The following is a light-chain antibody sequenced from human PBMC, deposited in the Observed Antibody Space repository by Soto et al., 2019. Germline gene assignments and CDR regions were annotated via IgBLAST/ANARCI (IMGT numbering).Light chain of an antibody. CDR1: QTISRY. J-gene: IGKJ2*01. Sequence: DIQMTQSPSSLSASVGDRVTITCRASQTISRYLNWYQHKPGKPPKLLIYGTYNLQSGVPSRFSGSGSGTDFTLTISSLQPEDFANYYCQQTNSPPLSFGQGTKLEIK. CDR2: GTY. CDR3: QQTNSPPLS. V-gene: IGKV1-39*01.